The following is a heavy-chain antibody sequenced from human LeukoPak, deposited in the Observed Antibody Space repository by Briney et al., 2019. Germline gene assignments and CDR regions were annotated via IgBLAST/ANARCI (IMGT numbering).Heavy chain of an antibody. CDR3: ARDAVTIFGVVGYFDY. V-gene: IGHV3-66*02. D-gene: IGHD3-3*01. Sequence: PGGSLRLSCAAPGFTVSSNYMSWVRQAPGKGLEWVSVIYSGGSTYYADSVKGRFTISRDNSKNTLYLQMNSLRAEDTAVYYCARDAVTIFGVVGYFDYWGQGTLVTVSS. CDR2: IYSGGST. J-gene: IGHJ4*02. CDR1: GFTVSSNY.